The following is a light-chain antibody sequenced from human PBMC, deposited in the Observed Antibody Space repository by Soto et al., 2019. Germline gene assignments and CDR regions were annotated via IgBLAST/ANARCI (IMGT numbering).Light chain of an antibody. J-gene: IGKJ1*01. CDR2: DAS. CDR3: QQSYRFPKT. Sequence: DIQMTQSPSSLSASVGDRVTITCRASQNIGKWLAWYQQKPGKAPNLLISDASRLQSGVPSRFSGSGSGTEFTLTIISLQPEDFATYYCQQSYRFPKTFGRGTKVDIK. CDR1: QNIGKW. V-gene: IGKV1-5*01.